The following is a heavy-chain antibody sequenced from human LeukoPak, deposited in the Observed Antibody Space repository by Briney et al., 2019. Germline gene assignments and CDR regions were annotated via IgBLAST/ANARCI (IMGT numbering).Heavy chain of an antibody. Sequence: SETLSLTCTVSGYSISSGYYWGWIRQPPGKGLEWIGSIYHSGSTYYNPSLKSRVTISVDTSKNQFSLKLSSVTAADTAVYYCAREGYYDYVWGSYRPPNWFDPWGQGTLVTVSS. D-gene: IGHD3-16*02. CDR3: AREGYYDYVWGSYRPPNWFDP. CDR1: GYSISSGYY. CDR2: IYHSGST. V-gene: IGHV4-38-2*02. J-gene: IGHJ5*02.